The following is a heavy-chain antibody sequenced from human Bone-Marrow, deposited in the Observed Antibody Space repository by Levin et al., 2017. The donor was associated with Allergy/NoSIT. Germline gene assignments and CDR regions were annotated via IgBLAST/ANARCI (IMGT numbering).Heavy chain of an antibody. V-gene: IGHV3-23*01. CDR2: ISGSGGTT. CDR3: AKGSVVPSDFDY. CDR1: GFAFSSYP. Sequence: ASVKVSCAASGFAFSSYPMSWVRQSPGKGLEWVSAISGSGGTTYYADSVKGRFTISRDNSKNTLYLQLNSVRAEDTAVYYCAKGSVVPSDFDYWGQGTLVTVSS. J-gene: IGHJ4*02. D-gene: IGHD2-15*01.